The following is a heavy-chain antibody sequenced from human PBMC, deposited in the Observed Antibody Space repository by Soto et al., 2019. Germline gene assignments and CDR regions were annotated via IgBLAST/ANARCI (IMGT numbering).Heavy chain of an antibody. CDR1: GYTFTSYG. CDR3: ARVGEQWLVQDYFDY. Sequence: ASVKVSCKASGYTFTSYGISWVRQAPGQGLEWVGWISAYNGNTNYAQKLQGRVTMTTDTSTSTAYMELRSLRSDDTAVYYCARVGEQWLVQDYFDYWGQGTLVTVSS. D-gene: IGHD6-19*01. J-gene: IGHJ4*02. V-gene: IGHV1-18*01. CDR2: ISAYNGNT.